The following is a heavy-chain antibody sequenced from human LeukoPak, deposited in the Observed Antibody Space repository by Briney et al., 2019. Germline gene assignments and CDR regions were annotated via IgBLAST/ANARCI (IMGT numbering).Heavy chain of an antibody. CDR2: IYYSGST. J-gene: IGHJ3*02. V-gene: IGHV4-39*07. D-gene: IGHD3-10*01. Sequence: PSETLSLTCTVSGGSISGSSFYWGWIRQPPGKGLEWIGSIYYSGSTYYNPSLKSRVTISVDTSKNQFSLKLSSVTAADTAVYYCAREIRVPYGSGSNRAFDIWGQGTMVTVSS. CDR1: GGSISGSSFY. CDR3: AREIRVPYGSGSNRAFDI.